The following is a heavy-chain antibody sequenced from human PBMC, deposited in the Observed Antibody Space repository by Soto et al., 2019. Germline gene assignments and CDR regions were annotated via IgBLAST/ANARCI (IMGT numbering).Heavy chain of an antibody. CDR2: ISDYNGNT. D-gene: IGHD1-20*01. CDR1: GYTFTTYG. J-gene: IGHJ5*02. CDR3: ARANPRRITENCFDP. V-gene: IGHV1-18*04. Sequence: ASVRVSCKASGYTFTTYGMSWVRQAPGKGLEWMGWISDYNGNTNYAQKLQGRVTMTTDTSTSTAYMELRSLRSDDTAVYYCARANPRRITENCFDPWGQGTLVTVSS.